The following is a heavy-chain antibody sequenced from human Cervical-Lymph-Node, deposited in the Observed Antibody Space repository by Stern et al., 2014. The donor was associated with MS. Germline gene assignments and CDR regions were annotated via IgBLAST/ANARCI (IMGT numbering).Heavy chain of an antibody. CDR3: ARATDL. CDR1: GASITSHF. Sequence: QLQLQESGPGLLRPSETLSLTCNVSGASITSHFWSWIRQTPGKGLEWIGYIYYRGTTNYNASLKGRVAISIATSKTQFSLRLSSVTPADTAVYYCARATDLWGQGALVTVSS. J-gene: IGHJ5*02. V-gene: IGHV4-59*11. CDR2: IYYRGTT.